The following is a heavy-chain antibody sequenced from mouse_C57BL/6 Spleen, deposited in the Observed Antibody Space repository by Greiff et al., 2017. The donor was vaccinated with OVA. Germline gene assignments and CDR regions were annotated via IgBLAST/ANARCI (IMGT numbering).Heavy chain of an antibody. Sequence: VQLKQSGAELVRPGASVKLSCTASGFNIKDDYMHWVKQRPEQGLEWIGWVDPENGDTEYASKFQGKATITADTSSNTAYLQLSSLTSEDTAVYYCTLGPWFAYWGQGTLVTVSA. CDR1: GFNIKDDY. CDR2: VDPENGDT. J-gene: IGHJ3*01. V-gene: IGHV14-4*01. D-gene: IGHD4-1*01. CDR3: TLGPWFAY.